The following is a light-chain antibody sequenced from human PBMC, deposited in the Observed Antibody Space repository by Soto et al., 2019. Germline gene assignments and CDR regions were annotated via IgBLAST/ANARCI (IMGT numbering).Light chain of an antibody. CDR2: IAS. CDR1: QTVNNNY. CDR3: QQTSSFPLS. Sequence: IQMSQSPSSLSASVGDRVSITCRASQTVNNNYVNWYQQKPGEAPKLLIYIASGCQSGVPSRYNGSGSGTDFTLHINSLQPDDVATYFCQQTSSFPLSFGGGTEVQIK. V-gene: IGKV1-39*01. J-gene: IGKJ4*01.